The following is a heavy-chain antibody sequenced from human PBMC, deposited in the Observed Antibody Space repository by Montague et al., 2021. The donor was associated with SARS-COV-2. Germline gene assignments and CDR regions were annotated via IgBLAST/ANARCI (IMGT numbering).Heavy chain of an antibody. J-gene: IGHJ6*02. CDR3: ARSSHSPLGPRYYYYGMDV. D-gene: IGHD6-13*01. CDR2: IDWDDDK. CDR1: GFSLSTSGMC. Sequence: PALVKPTQTLTLTCTFSGFSLSTSGMCVSWIRQPPGKALERLALIDWDDDKYYSISLKTRLTISKDTSKNQVVLTMANMDPVDTATYYCARSSHSPLGPRYYYYGMDVWGQGTTVTVSS. V-gene: IGHV2-70*01.